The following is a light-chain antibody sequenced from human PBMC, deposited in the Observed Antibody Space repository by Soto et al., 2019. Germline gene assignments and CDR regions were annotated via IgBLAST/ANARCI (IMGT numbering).Light chain of an antibody. CDR1: QSIRNY. V-gene: IGKV3-11*01. J-gene: IGKJ4*01. CDR3: QQRNDWVT. CDR2: DAS. Sequence: EIVLTQSPATLSLSPGERATLSCRASQSIRNYLAWYQQKPGQAPRLLIYDASNRATGIPPRFSGSGSGTDFILTISSLEPADSGVYYCQQRNDWVTFGGGTKVEI.